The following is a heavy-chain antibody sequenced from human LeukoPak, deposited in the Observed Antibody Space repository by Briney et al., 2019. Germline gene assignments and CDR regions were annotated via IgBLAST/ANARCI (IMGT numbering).Heavy chain of an antibody. J-gene: IGHJ4*02. CDR1: GGTFSSYA. CDR3: VREESGGYFDY. CDR2: IIPIFGTA. D-gene: IGHD2-8*02. Sequence: GSSVKVSCKASGGTFSSYAISWVRQAPGQGLEWMGGIIPIFGTANYAQKFQGRVTITADESTSTAYMELSSLRSEDTAVYHCVREESGGYFDYWGQGTLVTVSS. V-gene: IGHV1-69*01.